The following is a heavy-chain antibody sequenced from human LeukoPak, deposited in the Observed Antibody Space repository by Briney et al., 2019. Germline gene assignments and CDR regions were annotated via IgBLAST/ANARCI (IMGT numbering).Heavy chain of an antibody. J-gene: IGHJ4*02. V-gene: IGHV3-53*01. CDR3: AGLYGDYGPYYFDY. CDR1: GFTVSSNY. D-gene: IGHD4-17*01. CDR2: IYSGGST. Sequence: PGGSLRLSCAASGFTVSSNYMSWVRQAPGKGLGLVSVIYSGGSTYYADSVKGRFTISRDNSKNTLYLQMNSLRAEDTAVYYCAGLYGDYGPYYFDYWGQGTLVTVSS.